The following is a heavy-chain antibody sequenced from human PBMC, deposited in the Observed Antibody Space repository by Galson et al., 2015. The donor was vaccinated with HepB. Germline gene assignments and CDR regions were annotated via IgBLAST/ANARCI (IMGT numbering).Heavy chain of an antibody. CDR3: AKGDVWGSAARNYGMDV. CDR2: ISAGGDTT. CDR1: GFTFSNYA. D-gene: IGHD3-16*01. V-gene: IGHV3-23*01. J-gene: IGHJ6*02. Sequence: SLRLSCAASGFTFSNYAMTWVRQAPGKGLEWVSSISAGGDTTYYADSVKGRFTISRDNAKKMLSLRTNSLRAEDTAVYYCAKGDVWGSAARNYGMDVWGQGTTGTGSS.